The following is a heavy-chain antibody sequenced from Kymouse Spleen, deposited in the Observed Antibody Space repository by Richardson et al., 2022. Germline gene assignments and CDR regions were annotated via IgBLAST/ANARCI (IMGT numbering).Heavy chain of an antibody. V-gene: IGHV3-30*18. CDR1: GFTFSSYG. CDR3: AKDQGDILTEDYYYYGMDV. CDR2: ISYDGSNK. J-gene: IGHJ6*02. D-gene: IGHD3-9*01. Sequence: QVQLVESGGGVVQPGRSLRLSCAASGFTFSSYGMHWVRQAPGKGLEWVAVISYDGSNKYYADSVKGRFTISRDNSKNTLYLQMNSLRAEDTAVYYCAKDQGDILTEDYYYYGMDVWGQGTTVTVSS.